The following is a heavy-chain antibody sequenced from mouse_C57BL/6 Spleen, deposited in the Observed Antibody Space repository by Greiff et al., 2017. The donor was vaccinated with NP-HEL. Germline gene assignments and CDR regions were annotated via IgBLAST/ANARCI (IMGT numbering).Heavy chain of an antibody. J-gene: IGHJ1*03. CDR2: IYPCSGGT. Sequence: VQLQQSGPELVKPGASVKISCKASGYSFTSYFMNWVKQSHGKSLEWIGRIYPCSGGTFYNQKFKGKATLTVDKSSSTAYMELLSLTSEDFAVDYCARTKDSNSYFDVWGTGTTVTVSS. D-gene: IGHD2-5*01. CDR3: ARTKDSNSYFDV. V-gene: IGHV1-37*01. CDR1: GYSFTSYF.